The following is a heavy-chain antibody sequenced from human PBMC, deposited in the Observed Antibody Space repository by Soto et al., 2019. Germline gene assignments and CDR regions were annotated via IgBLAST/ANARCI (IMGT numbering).Heavy chain of an antibody. J-gene: IGHJ6*04. D-gene: IGHD6-19*01. CDR1: GYSFTSYW. CDR2: IYPGDSDT. CDR3: ASTAVAGNYYYGMDV. Sequence: PGDSLKISFKFSGYSFTSYWIGWVLQMPGKGLEWRGIIYPGDSDTIYSPSFQGQFTISADKSISTAYLQWSSLKVSDTAMYYCASTAVAGNYYYGMDVWGKGRKVTVSS. V-gene: IGHV5-51*01.